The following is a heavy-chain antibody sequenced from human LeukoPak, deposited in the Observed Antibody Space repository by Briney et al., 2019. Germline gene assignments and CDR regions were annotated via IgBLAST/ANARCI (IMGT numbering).Heavy chain of an antibody. Sequence: PGRSLRLSCTASGFTFGDYAMSWVRQAPGKGLEWIGFIRSKAYGGTTEYAASVKGRFTISRDDSKSIAYLQMNSLKTEDTAVYYCTRATCSGGSCYDAFDIWGQGTMVTVSS. CDR2: IRSKAYGGTT. CDR3: TRATCSGGSCYDAFDI. D-gene: IGHD2-15*01. V-gene: IGHV3-49*04. CDR1: GFTFGDYA. J-gene: IGHJ3*02.